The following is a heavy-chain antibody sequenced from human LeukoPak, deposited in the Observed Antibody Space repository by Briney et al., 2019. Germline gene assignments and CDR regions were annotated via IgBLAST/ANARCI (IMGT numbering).Heavy chain of an antibody. CDR1: GGSVSSGSYY. V-gene: IGHV4-61*01. J-gene: IGHJ1*01. CDR3: ASGSYYDILTGYYRGEYFQH. Sequence: PSETLSLTCTVSGGSVSSGSYYWSWIRQPPGKGLEWLGYIYYSGSTNFNPSLKSRVTISVDTSNNQFSLKLSSVTAADTAVYYCASGSYYDILTGYYRGEYFQHWGQGTLVTVSS. CDR2: IYYSGST. D-gene: IGHD3-9*01.